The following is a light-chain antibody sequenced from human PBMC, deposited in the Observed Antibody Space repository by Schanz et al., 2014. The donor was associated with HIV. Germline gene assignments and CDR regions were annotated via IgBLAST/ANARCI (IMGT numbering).Light chain of an antibody. V-gene: IGKV3-20*01. CDR3: QSYAGS. Sequence: EIVLTQSPGSLSLSPGERVTLSCRASESVSSSLLAWYQQTPGQAPRLLIFAASSRATGIPDRFSGSESGTDFTLTINRLEPKDFAVYYCQSYAGSFGPGTKVD. J-gene: IGKJ3*01. CDR1: ESVSSSL. CDR2: AAS.